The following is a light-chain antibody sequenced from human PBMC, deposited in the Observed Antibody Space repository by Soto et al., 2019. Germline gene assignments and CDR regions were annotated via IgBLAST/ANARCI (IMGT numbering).Light chain of an antibody. CDR2: DTS. J-gene: IGKJ1*01. CDR3: QQYGASPWT. Sequence: ELTQSPGTLSLSPEERATLSCRASQSVSSSHLAWYQQKRGQAPRLLIYDTSTRATGIPDRFSGSGSGTDFTLTISRLEPEDFAVYHCQQYGASPWTFGQGTKVDIK. CDR1: QSVSSSH. V-gene: IGKV3-20*01.